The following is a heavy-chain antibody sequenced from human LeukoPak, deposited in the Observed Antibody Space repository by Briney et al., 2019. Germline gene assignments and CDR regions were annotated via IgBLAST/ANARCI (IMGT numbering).Heavy chain of an antibody. J-gene: IGHJ4*02. CDR2: IYYSGST. CDR1: GGSISSSSYY. Sequence: SETLSLTCTVSGGSISSSSYYWGWICQPPGKGLEWIGYIYYSGSTNYNPSLKSRVTISVDTSKNQFSLKLSSVTAADTAVYYCARDSGYSSSSIWGQGTLVTVSS. V-gene: IGHV4-61*01. D-gene: IGHD6-6*01. CDR3: ARDSGYSSSSI.